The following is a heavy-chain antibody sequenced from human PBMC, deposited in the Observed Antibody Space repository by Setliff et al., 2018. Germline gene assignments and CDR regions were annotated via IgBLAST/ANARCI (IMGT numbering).Heavy chain of an antibody. CDR2: INHSGST. Sequence: SETLSLTCTVYGGSFTNYCWGWIRQSPGKGLEWIGEINHSGSTNYNPSLKSRLTISVDASTNQFSLKLYSVTAADTAVYYCRYWSGYYNNDYWGQGTLVTVSS. J-gene: IGHJ4*02. D-gene: IGHD3-3*01. V-gene: IGHV4-34*01. CDR1: GGSFTNYC. CDR3: RYWSGYYNNDY.